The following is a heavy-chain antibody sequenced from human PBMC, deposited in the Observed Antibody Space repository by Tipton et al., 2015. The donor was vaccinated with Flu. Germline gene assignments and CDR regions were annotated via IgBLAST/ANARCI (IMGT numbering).Heavy chain of an antibody. J-gene: IGHJ4*02. CDR2: IFHTGST. Sequence: TLSLTCNVSGYSITTDYYWGWIRQPPGKGLEWIGNIFHTGSTYHNPSLKSRVTISVDTSKNQFSLKLSSVTAADTAVYYCARHTGDSVRGVIDYWGQGTLVTVSS. V-gene: IGHV4-38-2*02. CDR1: GYSITTDYY. D-gene: IGHD3-10*02. CDR3: ARHTGDSVRGVIDY.